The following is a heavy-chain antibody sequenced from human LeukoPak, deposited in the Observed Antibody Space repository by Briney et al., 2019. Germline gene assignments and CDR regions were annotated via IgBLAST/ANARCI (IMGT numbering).Heavy chain of an antibody. CDR3: YTSITDY. Sequence: GGSLRLSCATSGFTFSNAWMSWVRQAPGKGLEWVGRIRSKIDGGATDYAAPVKGRFTISRDDSKNTLYLQINSLKIEDTAMYYCYTSITDYWGQGTLVTVSS. CDR1: GFTFSNAW. CDR2: IRSKIDGGAT. J-gene: IGHJ4*02. V-gene: IGHV3-15*07. D-gene: IGHD2-21*01.